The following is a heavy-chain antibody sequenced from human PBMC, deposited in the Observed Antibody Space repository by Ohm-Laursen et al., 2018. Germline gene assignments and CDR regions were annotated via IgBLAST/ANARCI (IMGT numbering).Heavy chain of an antibody. D-gene: IGHD3-3*01. CDR2: IYYCWYT. CDR1: GGSFSGYF. CDR3: ARGSTYYDFWSGYLGSTYYFDY. J-gene: IGHJ4*02. V-gene: IGHV4-59*07. Sequence: SHTLSLTCAVYGGSFSGYFWSWIRQPPGKGLEWIGYIYYCWYTIYNPSLKSRVTISVDTSKNQFSLKLISVTAADTDMYYCARGSTYYDFWSGYLGSTYYFDYWGQGTLVTVSS.